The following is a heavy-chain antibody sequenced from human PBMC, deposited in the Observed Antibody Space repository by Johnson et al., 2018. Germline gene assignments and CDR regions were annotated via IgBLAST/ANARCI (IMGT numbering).Heavy chain of an antibody. CDR3: ARGGRIAVAGLYYYYMDV. CDR1: GFTFSRYG. V-gene: IGHV3-33*01. Sequence: VQLVESGGGVVQPGRSLRLSCAASGFTFSRYGMHWVRQAPGKGLEWVAVIWYDGSNKYYADSGTGRFTISKDNSKNTLYLQMNSLRAEDTAVYYCARGGRIAVAGLYYYYMDVWGKGTTVTVSS. J-gene: IGHJ6*03. CDR2: IWYDGSNK. D-gene: IGHD6-19*01.